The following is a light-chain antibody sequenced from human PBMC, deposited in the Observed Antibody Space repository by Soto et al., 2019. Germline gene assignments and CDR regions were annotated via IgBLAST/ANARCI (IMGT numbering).Light chain of an antibody. Sequence: QAVLTQPPSAYGSPGQSVTISCTGTSSDVGGYNYVSWYQQHPGRAPKLMIYEVSKRPSGVSNRFSGSKSGNTASLTISGLQAEDEADYYCSSYTSSSTPVFGGGTKLTVL. CDR3: SSYTSSSTPV. CDR2: EVS. J-gene: IGLJ2*01. CDR1: SSDVGGYNY. V-gene: IGLV2-14*01.